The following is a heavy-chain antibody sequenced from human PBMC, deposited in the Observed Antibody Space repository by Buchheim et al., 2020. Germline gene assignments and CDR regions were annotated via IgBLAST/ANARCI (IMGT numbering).Heavy chain of an antibody. V-gene: IGHV3-30*18. Sequence: QVQLVESGGGVVQPGRSLRLSCAASGFTFSSYGMHWVRQAPGKGLEWVALISYDGSNTYYADSVKGRFTISRDNSKNTLYLLMNSMRAEDTAVYYCEKDLGVGSTTSCFDYLGQGTL. CDR3: EKDLGVGSTTSCFDY. J-gene: IGHJ4*02. CDR2: ISYDGSNT. CDR1: GFTFSSYG. D-gene: IGHD1-26*01.